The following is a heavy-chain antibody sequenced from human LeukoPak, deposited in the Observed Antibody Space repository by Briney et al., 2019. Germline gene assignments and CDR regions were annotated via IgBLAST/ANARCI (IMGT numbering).Heavy chain of an antibody. J-gene: IGHJ4*02. CDR1: GGSISSGSYY. V-gene: IGHV4-61*02. CDR3: ARGQFRYSSSSDFDY. CDR2: IYTSGST. D-gene: IGHD6-6*01. Sequence: PSETLSLTCTVSGGSISSGSYYWSWIRQPAGKGLEWIGRIYTSGSTNYNPSLKSRVTISVDTSKNQFSLKLSSVTAADTAVYYCARGQFRYSSSSDFDYWGQGTLVTVSS.